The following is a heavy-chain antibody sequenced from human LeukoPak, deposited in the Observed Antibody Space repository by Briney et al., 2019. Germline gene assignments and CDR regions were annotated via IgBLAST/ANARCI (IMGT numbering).Heavy chain of an antibody. Sequence: GGSLRLSCAASGFTFDDYAMHWVRQAPGKGLEWVAVIWYDGSNKYYADSVKGRFTISRDNSKNTLYLQMNSLRAEDTAVYYCAKDRGYCSSTSCNDVDYWGQGTLVTVSS. D-gene: IGHD2-2*01. J-gene: IGHJ4*02. CDR1: GFTFDDYA. CDR3: AKDRGYCSSTSCNDVDY. V-gene: IGHV3-30*02. CDR2: IWYDGSNK.